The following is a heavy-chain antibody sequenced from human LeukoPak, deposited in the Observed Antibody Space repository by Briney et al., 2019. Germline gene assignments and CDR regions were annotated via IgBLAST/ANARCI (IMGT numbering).Heavy chain of an antibody. J-gene: IGHJ4*02. V-gene: IGHV4-59*08. Sequence: SETLSLTCTVAGGSISSHYWSWIRQPPGKGLEGIGSIYHSGSTYYNPSLKSRVTISVDTSKNQFSLKLSSVTAADTAVYYCASWDIVLMVYDYWGQGTLVTVSS. D-gene: IGHD2-8*01. CDR1: GGSISSHY. CDR2: IYHSGST. CDR3: ASWDIVLMVYDY.